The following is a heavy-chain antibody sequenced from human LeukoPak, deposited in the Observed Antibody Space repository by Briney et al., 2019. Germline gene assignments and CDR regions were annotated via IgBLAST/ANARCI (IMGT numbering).Heavy chain of an antibody. CDR2: INQHGSEQ. J-gene: IGHJ4*02. V-gene: IGHV3-7*03. D-gene: IGHD6-19*01. CDR1: GFKFSNDW. Sequence: GGSLRLSCAASGFKFSNDWMNWVRQAPGKGLEWVANINQHGSEQYYADSVRGRFTISRDNSRNSLYLQMNSLRGEDTAVYYCACSGWYYFDYWGQGTLVTVSS. CDR3: ACSGWYYFDY.